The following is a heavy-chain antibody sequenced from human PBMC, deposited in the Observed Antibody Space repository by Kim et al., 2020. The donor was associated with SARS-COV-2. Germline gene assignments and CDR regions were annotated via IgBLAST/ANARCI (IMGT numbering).Heavy chain of an antibody. Sequence: SETLSLTCTVSGGSISSGGYYWSWIRQHPGKGLEWIGYIYYSGSTYYNPSLKSRVTISVDTSKNQFSLKLSSVTAADTAVYYYARDEEKVAGTDDAFDIWGQGTMVTDAS. D-gene: IGHD6-19*01. CDR2: IYYSGST. V-gene: IGHV4-31*03. CDR1: GGSISSGGYY. J-gene: IGHJ3*02. CDR3: ARDEEKVAGTDDAFDI.